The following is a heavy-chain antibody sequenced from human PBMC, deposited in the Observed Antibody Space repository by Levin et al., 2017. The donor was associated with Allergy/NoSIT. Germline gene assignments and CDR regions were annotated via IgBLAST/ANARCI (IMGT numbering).Heavy chain of an antibody. D-gene: IGHD3-3*01. V-gene: IGHV3-7*03. CDR2: IKPDGSET. CDR1: GFAFSRFW. J-gene: IGHJ4*02. Sequence: EASVKVSCAASGFAFSRFWMTWVRQAPGKGLEWVANIKPDGSETYYVDSVKGRFTVSRDNADNSVSLQMASLRAEDTAVYYCARDDRGGLQFLEWLPHTPSFDYWGQGTQVTVSS. CDR3: ARDDRGGLQFLEWLPHTPSFDY.